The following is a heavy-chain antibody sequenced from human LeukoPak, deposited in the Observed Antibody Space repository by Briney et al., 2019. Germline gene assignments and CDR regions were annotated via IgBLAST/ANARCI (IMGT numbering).Heavy chain of an antibody. V-gene: IGHV4-59*12. CDR2: IYYSGST. D-gene: IGHD3-3*01. J-gene: IGHJ4*02. CDR3: ARGLNDSWAGENY. Sequence: ASETLSLTCTVSGGSISSYYWSWIRQPPGKGLEWIGYIYYSGSTNYNPSLKSRVTISLDTSKSQFSLKVRYVTAADTAVYYCARGLNDSWAGENYWGQGTLVTVSS. CDR1: GGSISSYY.